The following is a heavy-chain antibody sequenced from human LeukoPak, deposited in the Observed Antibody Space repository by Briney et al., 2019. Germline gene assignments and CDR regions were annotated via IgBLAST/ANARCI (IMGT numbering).Heavy chain of an antibody. D-gene: IGHD1-26*01. J-gene: IGHJ6*03. CDR1: GFTFSSYN. CDR3: ARDPYSGSYGPYYYYMDV. Sequence: KAGGSLRLSCAASGFTFSSYNMNWVRQAPGKGLEWVSSITSDSRYMYYADSVKRRFTISRDNDKNSLYLQMNSLRAEDAALYFCARDPYSGSYGPYYYYMDVWGKGTTVTISS. CDR2: ITSDSRYM. V-gene: IGHV3-21*01.